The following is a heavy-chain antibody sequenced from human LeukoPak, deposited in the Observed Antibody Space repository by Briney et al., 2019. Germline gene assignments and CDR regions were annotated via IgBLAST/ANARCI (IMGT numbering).Heavy chain of an antibody. CDR3: ARGPIYNWNVGFDY. CDR2: IYYSGST. CDR1: CGSLRSFF. Sequence: SENPSPPLPVSCGSLRSFFWRWIRAPPREGPEWVGYIYYSGSTNYNPSLKSRVTISIDTSKNQFSLKLSSVTAADTAVYYCARGPIYNWNVGFDYWGQGTLVTVSS. V-gene: IGHV4-59*01. J-gene: IGHJ4*02. D-gene: IGHD1-1*01.